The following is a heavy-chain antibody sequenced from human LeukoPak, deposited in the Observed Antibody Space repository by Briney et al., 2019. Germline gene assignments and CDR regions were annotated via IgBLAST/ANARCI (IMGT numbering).Heavy chain of an antibody. D-gene: IGHD6-19*01. V-gene: IGHV4-31*03. Sequence: SETLSLTCTVSGGSISSGGYYWSWIRQHPGKGLEWIGYIYYSGSTYYNPSLKSRVTISVDTSKNQFSLKLSSVTAADTAVYYCARDSSGWYRGFDYRGQGTLVTVSS. CDR2: IYYSGST. J-gene: IGHJ4*02. CDR3: ARDSSGWYRGFDY. CDR1: GGSISSGGYY.